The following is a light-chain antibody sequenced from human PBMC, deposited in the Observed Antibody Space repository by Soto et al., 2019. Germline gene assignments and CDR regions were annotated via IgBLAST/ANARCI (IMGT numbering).Light chain of an antibody. J-gene: IGKJ1*01. Sequence: DIVMTQSPESLAVSLGEKANLNCKSSQSVLYSSNNKNYLAWYQQKPGQPPKLLIYWASTRESGVPDRFSGSGSGTDFTLTISSLQAEDVAVYYCQQYYSTPWTFGQGTKVDNK. CDR2: WAS. CDR1: QSVLYSSNNKNY. V-gene: IGKV4-1*01. CDR3: QQYYSTPWT.